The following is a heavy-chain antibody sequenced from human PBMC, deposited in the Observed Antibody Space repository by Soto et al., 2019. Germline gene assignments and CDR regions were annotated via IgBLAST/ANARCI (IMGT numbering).Heavy chain of an antibody. Sequence: ASVKVSCKASGYTFTSYGISWVRQAPGQGLEWMGWISAYNGNTNYAQKLQGRVTMTTDTSTSTAYMELRSLRSDDTAVYYCARDWVPYYYGSGSPYYFVHWCPGTLVTVFS. V-gene: IGHV1-18*04. J-gene: IGHJ4*02. CDR1: GYTFTSYG. CDR3: ARDWVPYYYGSGSPYYFVH. D-gene: IGHD3-10*01. CDR2: ISAYNGNT.